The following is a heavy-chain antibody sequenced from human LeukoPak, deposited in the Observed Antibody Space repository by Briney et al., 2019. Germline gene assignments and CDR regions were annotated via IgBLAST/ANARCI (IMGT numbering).Heavy chain of an antibody. J-gene: IGHJ4*02. D-gene: IGHD3-16*01. Sequence: ASETLSLTCTVSGYSISSGYYWGWIRQPPGKGLEWIGSIYHRGSTYYNPSLKSRVTISVDTPKNQFSLKLSSVTAAGTAVYYCASYRGTFDYWGQGTLVSVSS. CDR2: IYHRGST. CDR1: GYSISSGYY. V-gene: IGHV4-38-2*02. CDR3: ASYRGTFDY.